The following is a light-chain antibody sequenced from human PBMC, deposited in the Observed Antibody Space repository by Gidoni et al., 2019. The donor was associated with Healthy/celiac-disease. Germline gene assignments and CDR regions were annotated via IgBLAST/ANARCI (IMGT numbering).Light chain of an antibody. CDR2: DAS. Sequence: DIQMTQSPSSLSASVGDRVTITCQASQDIINYLNWYQQKPGKAPKLLIYDASNLETGVTSRFSGSGSGTDFTFTISSMQPEDIATYYCQQYDNLPGTFGQGTKLEIK. V-gene: IGKV1-33*01. J-gene: IGKJ2*01. CDR1: QDIINY. CDR3: QQYDNLPGT.